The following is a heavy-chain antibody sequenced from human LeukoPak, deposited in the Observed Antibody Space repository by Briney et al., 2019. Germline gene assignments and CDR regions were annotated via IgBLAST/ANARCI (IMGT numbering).Heavy chain of an antibody. CDR3: ARDASSGWFFGKGDY. J-gene: IGHJ4*02. V-gene: IGHV1-18*04. D-gene: IGHD6-19*01. Sequence: GASVKVSCKASGYTFTGYYIHWVRQAPGQGLEWMGWISAYNGNTNYAQKLQGRVTMTTDTSTSTAYMELRSLRSDDTAVYYCARDASSGWFFGKGDYWGQGTLVTVSS. CDR2: ISAYNGNT. CDR1: GYTFTGYY.